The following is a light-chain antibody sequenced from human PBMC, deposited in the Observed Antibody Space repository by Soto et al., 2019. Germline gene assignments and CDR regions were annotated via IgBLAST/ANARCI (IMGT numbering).Light chain of an antibody. CDR1: SSDVGGYKF. Sequence: QSALTQPASVSGSPGQSITISCTGTSSDVGGYKFVSWYQQHPGKAPKLIIYEVGYRPSGVSDRFSGSKSDNTASLTISGLHAEDEADYYCTSYTSSSTRVFGTGTKLTVL. J-gene: IGLJ1*01. V-gene: IGLV2-14*01. CDR3: TSYTSSSTRV. CDR2: EVG.